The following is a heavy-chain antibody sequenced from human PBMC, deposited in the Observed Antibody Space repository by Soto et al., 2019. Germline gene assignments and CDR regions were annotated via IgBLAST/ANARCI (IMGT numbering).Heavy chain of an antibody. V-gene: IGHV4-39*01. CDR3: ARQGSY. Sequence: QLQLQESGPGLVKPSETLSLTCNVSGVSISDTNYYWGWIRQPTGKGLEWIGTISFNGNTFYNPSLKSRLTISVDTSKNQISLRLTSVTAADTAVYYCARQGSYWGQGTLVAVSS. J-gene: IGHJ4*02. CDR2: ISFNGNT. CDR1: GVSISDTNYY.